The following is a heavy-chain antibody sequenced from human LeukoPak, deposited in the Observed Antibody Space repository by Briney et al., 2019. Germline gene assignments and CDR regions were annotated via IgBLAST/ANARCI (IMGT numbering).Heavy chain of an antibody. V-gene: IGHV1-3*01. Sequence: ASVKVSCKASGYTFITYPMHWVRPAPGQRLEWMGWINVGSGNTKYSQKFQGRVTITRDTSASTAYMEMSSLRSEDTAVYYCARDGIYGDCDIWGQGTMVTVSS. CDR2: INVGSGNT. J-gene: IGHJ3*02. D-gene: IGHD4-17*01. CDR1: GYTFITYP. CDR3: ARDGIYGDCDI.